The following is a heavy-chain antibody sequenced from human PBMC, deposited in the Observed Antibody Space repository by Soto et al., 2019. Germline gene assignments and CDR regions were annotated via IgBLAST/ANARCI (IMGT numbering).Heavy chain of an antibody. D-gene: IGHD2-15*01. CDR3: ARYCSGGSCREKYYYYYYGMDV. V-gene: IGHV1-18*01. CDR2: ISAYNGNT. Sequence: ASVKVSCKASGYTFTSYGISWVRQAPGQGLEWMGWISAYNGNTNYAQKLQGRVTMTTDTSTSTAYMELRSLRSDDTAVYYCARYCSGGSCREKYYYYYYGMDVWGQGTTVTVSS. CDR1: GYTFTSYG. J-gene: IGHJ6*02.